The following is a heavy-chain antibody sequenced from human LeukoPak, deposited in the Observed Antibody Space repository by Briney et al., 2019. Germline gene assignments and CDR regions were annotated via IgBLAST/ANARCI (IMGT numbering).Heavy chain of an antibody. CDR3: ARNYYGSGAFYVHN. Sequence: SETLSLTCAVSGGSLSNGGYSWSWIRQPPGKGLEWIGLIYHSGTTHYNPSLKSRLTFSLDKSKNQFSLKLTSMTAADTALYYCARNYYGSGAFYVHNWGQGILVTVSA. D-gene: IGHD3-10*01. J-gene: IGHJ4*02. CDR1: GGSLSNGGYS. CDR2: IYHSGTT. V-gene: IGHV4-30-2*01.